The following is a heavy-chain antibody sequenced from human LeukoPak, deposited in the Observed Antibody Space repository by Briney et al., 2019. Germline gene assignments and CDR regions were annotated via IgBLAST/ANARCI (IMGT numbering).Heavy chain of an antibody. D-gene: IGHD6-19*01. V-gene: IGHV3-30*04. J-gene: IGHJ5*02. CDR3: ARGFRLVDWFDP. CDR2: ISYDGSNK. CDR1: GFTFSSYA. Sequence: PGRSLRLSCAASGFTFSSYAMHWVRQAPGKGLEWVAVISYDGSNKYYADSVKGRFTISRDNSKNTLYLQMNSLRAEDTAVYYCARGFRLVDWFDPWGQGTLVTVSS.